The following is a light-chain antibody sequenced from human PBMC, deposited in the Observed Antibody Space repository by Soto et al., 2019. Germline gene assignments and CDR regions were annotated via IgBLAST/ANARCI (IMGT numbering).Light chain of an antibody. Sequence: QSALTQPASVSWSPGQSITISCTGTNSDVGNYNLVSWYQQHPGKAPKLMMYEVTKRPSGVSNRFSGSKSGNTASLTISGLQAEDEADYYCCSYAGSATWVFGGGTKVTVL. CDR3: CSYAGSATWV. CDR2: EVT. J-gene: IGLJ3*02. CDR1: NSDVGNYNL. V-gene: IGLV2-23*02.